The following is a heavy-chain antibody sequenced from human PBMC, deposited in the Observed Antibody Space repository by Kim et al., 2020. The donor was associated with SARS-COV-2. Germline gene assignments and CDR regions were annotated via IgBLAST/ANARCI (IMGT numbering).Heavy chain of an antibody. D-gene: IGHD4-4*01. J-gene: IGHJ6*02. CDR2: IYSGGST. CDR3: ARSGAYRYYGMDV. Sequence: GGSLRLSCAASGFTFSRNYMNWVRQAPGEGLEWVSVIYSGGSTLYADSVKGRFTVSRDISKSTVHLQMNSLRADDTAAYYCARSGAYRYYGMDVWGQGTT. CDR1: GFTFSRNY. V-gene: IGHV3-53*01.